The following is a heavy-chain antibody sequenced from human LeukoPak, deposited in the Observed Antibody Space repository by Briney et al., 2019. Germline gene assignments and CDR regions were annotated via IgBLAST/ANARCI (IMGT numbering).Heavy chain of an antibody. CDR3: ARDREDCSGGSCYSLRAFDI. D-gene: IGHD2-15*01. Sequence: SETLSLTCTVSGGSISSGGYYWSWIRQHPGKGLEWIGYIYYSGSTYYNPSLKSRVTISVDTSKNQFSLKLGSVTAADTAVYYCARDREDCSGGSCYSLRAFDIWGQGTMVTVSS. J-gene: IGHJ3*02. V-gene: IGHV4-31*03. CDR1: GGSISSGGYY. CDR2: IYYSGST.